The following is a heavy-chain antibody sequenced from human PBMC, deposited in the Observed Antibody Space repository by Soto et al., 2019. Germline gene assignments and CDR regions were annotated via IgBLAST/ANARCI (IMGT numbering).Heavy chain of an antibody. CDR2: ISPYSGKT. J-gene: IGHJ4*02. CDR1: GYTFTNND. V-gene: IGHV1-18*01. D-gene: IGHD3-22*01. CDR3: AREGLLLLPDY. Sequence: QIQLVQSGPEMRKPGASVKVSCKTSGYTFTNNDVCWVRQTPGQGLEWMGWISPYSGKTNYARKFQGRVTMTADTSTSTVYMESGSLTSDDTAVYYCAREGLLLLPDYWGQGTLVTVSS.